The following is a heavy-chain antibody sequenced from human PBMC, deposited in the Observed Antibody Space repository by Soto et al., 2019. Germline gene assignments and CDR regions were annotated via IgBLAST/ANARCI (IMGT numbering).Heavy chain of an antibody. Sequence: EVPLVESGGGLVKPGRSLRLSCAASGFTFSNAWMSWVRQAPGKGLEWVGSIKSKTEGGTTDYTAPVKGRFTISRDDSKNTLYLQINSLKTEDTTVYYCTTGLLWFGELSDAFDIWGQGTMVTVSS. D-gene: IGHD3-10*01. CDR3: TTGLLWFGELSDAFDI. CDR2: IKSKTEGGTT. V-gene: IGHV3-15*01. CDR1: GFTFSNAW. J-gene: IGHJ3*02.